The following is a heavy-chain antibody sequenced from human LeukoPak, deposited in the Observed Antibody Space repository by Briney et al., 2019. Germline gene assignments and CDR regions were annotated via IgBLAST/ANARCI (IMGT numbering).Heavy chain of an antibody. V-gene: IGHV3-73*01. Sequence: GGSLRLSCAASGFTFSGSAMHWVRQASGKGLEWVGRIRSKANSYATAYAASVKGRFTISRDDSKNTAYLQMNSLKTEDTAVYYCTRHVHCSSTSCFIDYWGQGTLVTVSS. D-gene: IGHD2-2*01. J-gene: IGHJ4*02. CDR1: GFTFSGSA. CDR3: TRHVHCSSTSCFIDY. CDR2: IRSKANSYAT.